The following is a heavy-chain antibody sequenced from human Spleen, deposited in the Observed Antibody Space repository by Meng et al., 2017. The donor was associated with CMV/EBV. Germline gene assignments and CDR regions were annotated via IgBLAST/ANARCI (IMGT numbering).Heavy chain of an antibody. J-gene: IGHJ4*02. V-gene: IGHV3-30*02. Sequence: LSLTCAASGFTFSSFGMHWVRQAPGKGLDWVAFIRYDANNKYYADSVKGRFTISRDNSKNTVYLQMNSLRAEDTAVYYCATFGYDYSSYPDYWGQGTLVTVSS. CDR2: IRYDANNK. CDR1: GFTFSSFG. CDR3: ATFGYDYSSYPDY. D-gene: IGHD4-11*01.